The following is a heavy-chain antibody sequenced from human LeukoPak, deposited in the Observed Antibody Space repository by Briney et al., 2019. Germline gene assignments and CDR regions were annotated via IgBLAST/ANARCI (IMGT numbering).Heavy chain of an antibody. Sequence: GGSLRLSCAASGFSFSTYWMSWVRQAPGKGLEWVAKINQDGTEKYYVDSVKGRLTVSRDYAKNSLYLQMNSLRVEDTAVYYCAKVAKYYYGPETYYFFEQWGQGTPVTASS. D-gene: IGHD3-10*01. CDR1: GFSFSTYW. CDR2: INQDGTEK. V-gene: IGHV3-7*01. J-gene: IGHJ4*02. CDR3: AKVAKYYYGPETYYFFEQ.